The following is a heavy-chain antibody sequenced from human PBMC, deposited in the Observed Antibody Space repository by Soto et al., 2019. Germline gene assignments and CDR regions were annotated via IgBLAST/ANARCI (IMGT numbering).Heavy chain of an antibody. J-gene: IGHJ4*02. D-gene: IGHD6-19*01. Sequence: ASVKVSCKASGYTFTSYGISWVRQAPGQGLEWMGWISAYNGNTNYAQKLQGRVTMTTDTSTSTAYMELRSLRSDDTAVYYCARDDTLIAVAGTYFDYWGQGTLVTVSS. V-gene: IGHV1-18*01. CDR1: GYTFTSYG. CDR3: ARDDTLIAVAGTYFDY. CDR2: ISAYNGNT.